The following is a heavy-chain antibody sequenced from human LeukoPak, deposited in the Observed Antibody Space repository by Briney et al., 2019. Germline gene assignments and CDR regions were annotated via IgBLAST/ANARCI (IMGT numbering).Heavy chain of an antibody. CDR1: GYTFTSYY. V-gene: IGHV1-46*01. D-gene: IGHD2-15*01. CDR3: ARDLPHIYCSGGSCYRYYMDV. J-gene: IGHJ6*03. Sequence: ASVKVSCKASGYTFTSYYMHWVRQAPGQGLEWVGIINPSGGSTSYAQKFQGRVTMTRDMSTSTVYMELSSLRSEDTAVYYCARDLPHIYCSGGSCYRYYMDVWGKGTTVTVSS. CDR2: INPSGGST.